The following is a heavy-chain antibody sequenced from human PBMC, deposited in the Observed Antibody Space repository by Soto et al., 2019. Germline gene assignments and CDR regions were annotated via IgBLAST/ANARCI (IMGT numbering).Heavy chain of an antibody. CDR2: IKSKADCGTT. Sequence: EVQLVESGGGLVKPGGSLRLSCAASGFTFSGASMKWVRQAPGKGLEWVGRIKSKADCGTTDHAPPVKGRFTISRDDSKNIMFLQMDSLITEDSATYDCAYYRESTGGGQVNLGGQGTLVTVSS. CDR1: GFTFSGAS. CDR3: AYYRESTGGGQVNL. J-gene: IGHJ4*02. D-gene: IGHD2-8*02. V-gene: IGHV3-15*07.